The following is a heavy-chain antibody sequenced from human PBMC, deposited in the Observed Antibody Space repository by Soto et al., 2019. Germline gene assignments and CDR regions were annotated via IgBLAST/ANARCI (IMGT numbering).Heavy chain of an antibody. V-gene: IGHV1-2*02. CDR3: ARSPDNGIAAAGTFDY. CDR2: INPNSGGT. Sequence: ASVKVSCKASGYTFTGYYMHWVRQAPGQGLEWMGWINPNSGGTNYAQKFQGRVTMTRDTSISTAYMELSRLRSDDTAVYYCARSPDNGIAAAGTFDYWGQGTLVTVSS. CDR1: GYTFTGYY. J-gene: IGHJ4*02. D-gene: IGHD6-13*01.